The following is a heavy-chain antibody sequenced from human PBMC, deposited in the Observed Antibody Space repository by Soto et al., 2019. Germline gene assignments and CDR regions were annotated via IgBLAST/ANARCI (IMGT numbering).Heavy chain of an antibody. J-gene: IGHJ5*02. D-gene: IGHD3-10*01. V-gene: IGHV2-5*02. CDR3: VHRRSKGDFDL. Sequence: QITLKESGPTLVKPTQTLTLTYTFSGFSLSTTGMGVGSIRQPPGKALEWLALLYWDDDIHYSPSLKSRLTITKDTAKNQVALTMTNMDPVHTATYYCVHRRSKGDFDLWGQGTLVTVSS. CDR1: GFSLSTTGMG. CDR2: LYWDDDI.